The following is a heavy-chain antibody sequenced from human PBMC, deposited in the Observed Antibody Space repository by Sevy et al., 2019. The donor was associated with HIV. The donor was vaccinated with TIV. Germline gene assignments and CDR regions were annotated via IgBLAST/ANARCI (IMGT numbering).Heavy chain of an antibody. CDR2: IYYSGST. Sequence: SETLSLTCTVSGGSISSYYWSWIRQPPGKGLEWIGYIYYSGSTNYNPSLKSRVTISVDTSKNQFYLKLSSVTAADTAVYYCARDRGGSKSTPHYYYYYGMDVWGQGTTVTVSS. J-gene: IGHJ6*02. V-gene: IGHV4-59*01. CDR1: GGSISSYY. CDR3: ARDRGGSKSTPHYYYYYGMDV. D-gene: IGHD4-4*01.